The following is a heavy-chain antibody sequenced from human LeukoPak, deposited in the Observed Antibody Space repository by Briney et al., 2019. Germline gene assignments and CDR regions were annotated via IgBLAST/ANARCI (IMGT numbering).Heavy chain of an antibody. D-gene: IGHD5-12*01. CDR2: VYYSGST. CDR3: ARSWPWPCAFDI. CDR1: GGSISRSSYY. V-gene: IGHV4-39*07. Sequence: SETLSLTCTVSGGSISRSSYYWGWIRQPPGKGLEWIGSVYYSGSTYYNPSLKSPVTISVDTSKNQFSLKLSSVTAADTAVYYCARSWPWPCAFDIWGQGTMVTVSS. J-gene: IGHJ3*02.